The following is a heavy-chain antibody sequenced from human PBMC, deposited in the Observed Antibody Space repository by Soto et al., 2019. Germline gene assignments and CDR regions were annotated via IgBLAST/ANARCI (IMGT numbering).Heavy chain of an antibody. CDR3: ARFKSFVDAFDI. CDR2: IYYSGST. CDR1: GGSISSSSYY. J-gene: IGHJ3*02. D-gene: IGHD2-21*01. V-gene: IGHV4-39*01. Sequence: QLQLQESGPGLVKPSETLSLTCTVSGGSISSSSYYWGWIRQPPGKGLEWIGSIYYSGSTYYNPSLKSRVTISVDTSKNQFSLKLSSVTAADTAVYCCARFKSFVDAFDIWGQGTMVTVSS.